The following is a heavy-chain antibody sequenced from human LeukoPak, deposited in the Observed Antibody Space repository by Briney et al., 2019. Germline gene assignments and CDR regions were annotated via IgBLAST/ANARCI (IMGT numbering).Heavy chain of an antibody. CDR3: AKGGMTTVYFDY. CDR1: GFTFDDYG. V-gene: IGHV3-20*04. Sequence: GGSLRLSCAASGFTFDDYGMSWVRQAPGKGLEWVSGINWNGGSTGYADSVKGRFTISRDNAKNSLYLQMNSLRAEDTAIYYCAKGGMTTVYFDYWGQGTLVTVSS. D-gene: IGHD4-17*01. J-gene: IGHJ4*02. CDR2: INWNGGST.